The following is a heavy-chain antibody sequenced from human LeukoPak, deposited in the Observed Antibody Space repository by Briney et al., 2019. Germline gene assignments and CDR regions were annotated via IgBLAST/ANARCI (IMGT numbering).Heavy chain of an antibody. V-gene: IGHV1-2*02. J-gene: IGHJ1*01. CDR2: INPNSGGT. CDR1: GYTFTGYY. CDR3: ARVGSSLSGAEYFQH. Sequence: GASVKVSCKASGYTFTGYYMHWVRQAPGQGLEWMGWINPNSGGTNYAQKFQGRVTMTRDTSISTAYMELSRLRSDDTAVYYCARVGSSLSGAEYFQHWGQGTLVTVSS. D-gene: IGHD6-13*01.